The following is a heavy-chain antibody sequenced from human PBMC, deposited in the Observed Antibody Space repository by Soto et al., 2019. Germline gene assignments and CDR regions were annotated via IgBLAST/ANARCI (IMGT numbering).Heavy chain of an antibody. CDR1: GFTFSSYA. Sequence: GGSLRLSCAASGFTFSSYAMHWVRQAPGKGLEWVAVISYDGSNKYYADSVKGRFTISRDNSKNTLYLQMNSLRAEDMAVYYCARDGWAATFHYYGMDVWGQGTTVTVSS. D-gene: IGHD2-15*01. V-gene: IGHV3-30-3*01. CDR2: ISYDGSNK. CDR3: ARDGWAATFHYYGMDV. J-gene: IGHJ6*02.